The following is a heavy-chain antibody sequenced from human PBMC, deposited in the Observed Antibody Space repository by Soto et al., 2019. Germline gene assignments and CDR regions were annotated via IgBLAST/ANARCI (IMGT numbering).Heavy chain of an antibody. J-gene: IGHJ5*01. V-gene: IGHV6-1*01. CDR3: VRLIGNSWLDF. CDR1: GDSVSSSSVT. D-gene: IGHD1-26*01. CDR2: TYYRSKWYN. Sequence: QTLSLTCAISGDSVSSSSVTWNWIRQSPSRGLEWLGRTYYRSKWYNDYAESVKSRITINPDTSKNQFSLHLNSVTPEDTAVYYCVRLIGNSWLDFWGQGTLVTV.